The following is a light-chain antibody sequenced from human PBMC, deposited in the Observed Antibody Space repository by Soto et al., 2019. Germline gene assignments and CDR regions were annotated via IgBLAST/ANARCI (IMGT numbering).Light chain of an antibody. CDR3: QQSYTTPIT. CDR2: AAS. Sequence: DIEMTQSPSSLSASVGDRVIITCRASQTISSHLNWYQQKPGKAPNLLVYAASSLQSGVPSRFTGSGSGTDFTLTISSLQPEDFATYFCQQSYTTPITFGQGTRLAIK. J-gene: IGKJ5*01. V-gene: IGKV1-39*01. CDR1: QTISSH.